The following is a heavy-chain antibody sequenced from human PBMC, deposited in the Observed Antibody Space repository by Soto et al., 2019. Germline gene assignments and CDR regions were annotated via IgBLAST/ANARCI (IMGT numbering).Heavy chain of an antibody. J-gene: IGHJ4*02. CDR3: ARERAVPLRIVGASFDC. Sequence: QVQLVESGGGVVQPGRSLRLSCAASGFTFSSYAMHWVRQAPGKGLEWVAVISYDGSNKYYADSVKGRFTISRDNSKNTLYLQMNSLRAEDTAVYYCARERAVPLRIVGASFDCWGQGTLVTVSS. V-gene: IGHV3-30-3*01. CDR1: GFTFSSYA. D-gene: IGHD1-26*01. CDR2: ISYDGSNK.